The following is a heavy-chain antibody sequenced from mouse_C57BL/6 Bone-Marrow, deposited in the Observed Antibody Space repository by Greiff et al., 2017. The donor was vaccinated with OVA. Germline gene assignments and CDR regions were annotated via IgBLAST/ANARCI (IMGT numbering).Heavy chain of an antibody. CDR2: IDTENGNN. J-gene: IGHJ2*01. CDR3: TTYRY. CDR1: GFNIKGDY. Sequence: EVQGVESGAELVRPGASVKLSCTASGFNIKGDYMHWVKERPEQGLEWNGWIDTENGNNEYASKFQGKATITADTSSKTVYLHLNSLTSEDTAVYYCTTYRYWGQGTTLTVSS. V-gene: IGHV14-4*01.